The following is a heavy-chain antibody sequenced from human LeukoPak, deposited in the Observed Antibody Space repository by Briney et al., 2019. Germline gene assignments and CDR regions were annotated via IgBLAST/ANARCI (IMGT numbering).Heavy chain of an antibody. CDR1: GFTFSTYV. V-gene: IGHV3-23*01. D-gene: IGHD3-10*01. CDR3: ARSFNGAYFDY. J-gene: IGHJ4*02. CDR2: ISDSGGST. Sequence: PGGSLRLSCAASGFTFSTYVMNWVRQAPGKGLEWVSTISDSGGSTYYADSVKGRFTISRDNSKNTLYLQMNSLRAEDTAVYYCARSFNGAYFDYWGQGTLVTVSS.